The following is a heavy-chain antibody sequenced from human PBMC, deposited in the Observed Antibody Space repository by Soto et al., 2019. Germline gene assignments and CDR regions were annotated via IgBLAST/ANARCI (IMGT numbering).Heavy chain of an antibody. CDR3: ARLFSGSSYYYYYMDV. V-gene: IGHV5-51*01. CDR2: IYPGDSDT. D-gene: IGHD3-10*01. Sequence: PGESLKFSCKGSGYSFTSYWIGWVRQMSGKGLEWMGIIYPGDSDTRYSPSFQAQVTISADKSISTAYLQWSSLKASDTAMYYCARLFSGSSYYYYYMDVWGKRTTVTVSS. J-gene: IGHJ6*03. CDR1: GYSFTSYW.